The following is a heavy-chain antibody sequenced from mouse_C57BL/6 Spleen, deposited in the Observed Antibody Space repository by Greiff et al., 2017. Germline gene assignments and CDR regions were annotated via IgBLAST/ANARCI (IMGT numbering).Heavy chain of an antibody. V-gene: IGHV1-52*01. Sequence: QVQLKQPGAELVRPGSSVKLSCKASGYTFTSYWMHWVKQRPIQGLEWIGNIDPSDSETHYNQKFKDKATLTVDKSSSTAYMQLSSLTSEDSAVYYCARDGYDYAWFAYWGQGTLVTVSA. CDR2: IDPSDSET. CDR1: GYTFTSYW. D-gene: IGHD2-4*01. J-gene: IGHJ3*01. CDR3: ARDGYDYAWFAY.